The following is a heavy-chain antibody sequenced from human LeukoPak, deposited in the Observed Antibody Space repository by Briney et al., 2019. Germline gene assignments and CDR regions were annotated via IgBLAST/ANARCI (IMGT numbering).Heavy chain of an antibody. J-gene: IGHJ4*02. Sequence: GGSLRLSCAASGFTFSSYSMNWVRQAPGKGLEWVSSISSSSSYIYYADSVKGRFTISRDNAKNSLYLQMNSLRAEDTAVYYCARDSGEQGGYYFDYWGQGNLVTVSS. CDR2: ISSSSSYI. D-gene: IGHD3-10*01. V-gene: IGHV3-21*01. CDR1: GFTFSSYS. CDR3: ARDSGEQGGYYFDY.